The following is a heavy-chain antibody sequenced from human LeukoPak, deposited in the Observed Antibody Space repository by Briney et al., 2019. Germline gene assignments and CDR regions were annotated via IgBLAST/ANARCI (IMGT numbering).Heavy chain of an antibody. CDR2: INRSGNT. D-gene: IGHD3-10*01. J-gene: IGHJ5*02. CDR3: ARGQRRVPLLRGVGPQSWFNP. Sequence: SETLSLTCTVYGGSFSGYYWNWIRQPPGKGLEWIGEINRSGNTNFNPSLKSRVTISVDTSKSQSSLNLTSVIAADTAIYYCARGQRRVPLLRGVGPQSWFNPWGQGTLVTVSS. V-gene: IGHV4-34*01. CDR1: GGSFSGYY.